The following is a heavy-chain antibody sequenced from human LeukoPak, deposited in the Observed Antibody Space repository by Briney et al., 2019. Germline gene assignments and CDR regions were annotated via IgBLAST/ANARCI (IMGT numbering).Heavy chain of an antibody. CDR3: ARRDNWNFDY. J-gene: IGHJ4*02. V-gene: IGHV4-59*01. CDR2: IYYSGST. D-gene: IGHD1-20*01. Sequence: SETLSLTCTVSGGSISSYYWNWIRQPPGKCLEWIGYIYYSGSTNYNPSLKSRVTISVDTSKNQFSLKVSSVTAADTAVYYCARRDNWNFDYWGRRTLVTVSS. CDR1: GGSISSYY.